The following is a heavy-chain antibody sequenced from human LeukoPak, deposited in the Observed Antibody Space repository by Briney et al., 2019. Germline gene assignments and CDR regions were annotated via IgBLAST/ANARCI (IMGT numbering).Heavy chain of an antibody. V-gene: IGHV3-9*01. Sequence: PGRSLRLSCAASGFTFDDYAMHWVRQAPGKGLEWVSGINWKSNNIGYADSVKARFTISRDNAKNSLYLQMNSLRTEDTALYYCARDRAGYFYAMDVWGQGTSVTVSS. D-gene: IGHD6-13*01. CDR2: INWKSNNI. J-gene: IGHJ6*02. CDR1: GFTFDDYA. CDR3: ARDRAGYFYAMDV.